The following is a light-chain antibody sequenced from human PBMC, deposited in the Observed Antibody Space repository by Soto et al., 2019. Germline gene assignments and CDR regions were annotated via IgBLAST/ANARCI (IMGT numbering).Light chain of an antibody. CDR3: QQYLSAPLT. V-gene: IGKV4-1*01. CDR2: WAS. Sequence: DIVMTQSPDSLAVSLGERATINCKSSQSVLYSSNNNNYLAWYQQKPGQPPRLLIYWASTRKSGVPDRFSGSGSGTDFTLTISSLQAEDVSVYFCQQYLSAPLTFGGGTKVDIK. CDR1: QSVLYSSNNNNY. J-gene: IGKJ4*01.